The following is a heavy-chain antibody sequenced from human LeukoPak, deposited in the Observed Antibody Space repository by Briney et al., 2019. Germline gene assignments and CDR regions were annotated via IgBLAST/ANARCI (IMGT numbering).Heavy chain of an antibody. D-gene: IGHD3-9*01. CDR1: GFTFSSYS. CDR3: ASLPYYDILTGYTDDY. J-gene: IGHJ4*02. CDR2: ISSSSSYI. Sequence: GGSLRLSCAASGFTFSSYSMNWVRQAPGKGLEWVSSISSSSSYIYYADSVKGRLTISRDNAKNSLYLQMNSLRAEDTAVYYCASLPYYDILTGYTDDYWGQGTLVTVSS. V-gene: IGHV3-21*01.